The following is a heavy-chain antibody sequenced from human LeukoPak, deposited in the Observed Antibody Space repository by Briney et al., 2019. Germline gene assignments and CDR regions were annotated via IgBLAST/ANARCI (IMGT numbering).Heavy chain of an antibody. V-gene: IGHV4-61*02. CDR1: GGSISRGNYY. J-gene: IGHJ4*02. CDR2: VYTSGSS. D-gene: IGHD3-3*01. CDR3: ARGPYYDFWSGYPFFGY. Sequence: SETLSLTCTVSGGSISRGNYYWYWIRQPAGKGLEWIGRVYTSGSSNYNPSLKSRVTMSVDTSKNQFSLKLSSVTAADTAVYYCARGPYYDFWSGYPFFGYWGQGTLVTVSS.